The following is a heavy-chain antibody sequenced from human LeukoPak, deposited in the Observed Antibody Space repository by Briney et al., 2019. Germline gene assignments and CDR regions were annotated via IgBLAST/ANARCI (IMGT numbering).Heavy chain of an antibody. V-gene: IGHV1-18*01. CDR3: ARDSLLWFGEFDYFDY. D-gene: IGHD3-10*01. J-gene: IGHJ4*02. CDR1: GYTFTSYG. Sequence: ASVKVSCKASGYTFTSYGIRWVRQAPGQGLEWMGWISAYNGNTNYAQKLQGRVTMTTDTSTSTAYMELRSLRSDDTAVYYCARDSLLWFGEFDYFDYWGQGTLVTVSS. CDR2: ISAYNGNT.